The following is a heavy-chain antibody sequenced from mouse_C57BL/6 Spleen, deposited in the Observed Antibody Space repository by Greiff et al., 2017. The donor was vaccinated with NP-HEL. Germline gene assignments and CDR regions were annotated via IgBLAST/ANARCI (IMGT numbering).Heavy chain of an antibody. CDR2: IHPNSGST. V-gene: IGHV1-64*01. Sequence: VQLQQPGAELVKPGASVKLSCKASGYTFTSYWMHWVKQRPGQGLEWIGMIHPNSGSTNYNEKFKSKATLTVDKSSSTAYMQLSSLTSEDSAVYYCARRGAYGHYAMDYWGQGTSVTVSS. D-gene: IGHD1-1*01. J-gene: IGHJ4*01. CDR3: ARRGAYGHYAMDY. CDR1: GYTFTSYW.